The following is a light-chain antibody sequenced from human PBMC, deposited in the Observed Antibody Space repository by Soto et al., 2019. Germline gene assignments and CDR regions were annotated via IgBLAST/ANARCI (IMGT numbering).Light chain of an antibody. CDR1: GSNIGRNT. CDR3: AAWDDSLNGYG. V-gene: IGLV1-44*01. CDR2: TTN. J-gene: IGLJ1*01. Sequence: QSVLTQPPSASGTPGQRVTISCSGSGSNIGRNTVNWYQQVPGTAPKLLIYTTNERPSGVPDRFSGSKSGTSASLAISGLQSEDEADYYCAAWDDSLNGYGFGTGTKVTVL.